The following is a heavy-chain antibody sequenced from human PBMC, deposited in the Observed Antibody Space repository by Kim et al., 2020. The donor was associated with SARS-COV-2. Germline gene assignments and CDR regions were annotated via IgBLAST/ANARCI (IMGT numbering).Heavy chain of an antibody. V-gene: IGHV3-30*01. D-gene: IGHD3-10*01. Sequence: SVKGRFTISRDNSKNTLYLQMNSLRAEDTAVYYCARGVLWFGESEPPFDYWGQGTLVTVSS. J-gene: IGHJ4*02. CDR3: ARGVLWFGESEPPFDY.